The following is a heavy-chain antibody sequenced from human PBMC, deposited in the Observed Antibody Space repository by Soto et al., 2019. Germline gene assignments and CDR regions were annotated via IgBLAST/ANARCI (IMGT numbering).Heavy chain of an antibody. CDR3: ARVDYLYYYYGMDV. J-gene: IGHJ6*02. CDR2: ISAYNGNT. Sequence: ASVKVSCKASGYTFTGYYMHWVRQAPGQGLEWMGWISAYNGNTNYAQKLQGRVTMTTDTSTSTAYMELRSLRSDDTVVYYCARVDYLYYYYGMDVWGQGTTVTVSS. V-gene: IGHV1-18*04. CDR1: GYTFTGYY. D-gene: IGHD3-9*01.